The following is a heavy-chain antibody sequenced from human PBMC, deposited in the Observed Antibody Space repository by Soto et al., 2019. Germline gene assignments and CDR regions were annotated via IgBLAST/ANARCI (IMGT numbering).Heavy chain of an antibody. V-gene: IGHV6-1*01. J-gene: IGHJ4*02. Sequence: SQTLSLTCAISADSVSSNNAAWNWVRQSPSRGLEWLGRTYYRSQWYSDYAVSVKSRMTINADTSKNLFSLHLNSVTPEDTAVYYCARERTGGYDFFDYWGQGTLVTVSS. D-gene: IGHD5-12*01. CDR3: ARERTGGYDFFDY. CDR2: TYYRSQWYS. CDR1: ADSVSSNNAA.